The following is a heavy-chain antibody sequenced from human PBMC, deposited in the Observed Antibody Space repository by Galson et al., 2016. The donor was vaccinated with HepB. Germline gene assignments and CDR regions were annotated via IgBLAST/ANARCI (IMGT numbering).Heavy chain of an antibody. D-gene: IGHD1-20*01. Sequence: SETLSLTCDVSDESIMTHYWSWIRQSPGKGLEWLGYTHSSGNSKYNPSLTSRVPMSLDTSRNRFSLRLSSVTAADTAVYFCARGTRFSYKWSFDSWGQGALVTVSS. V-gene: IGHV4-59*11. J-gene: IGHJ4*02. CDR3: ARGTRFSYKWSFDS. CDR1: DESIMTHY. CDR2: THSSGNS.